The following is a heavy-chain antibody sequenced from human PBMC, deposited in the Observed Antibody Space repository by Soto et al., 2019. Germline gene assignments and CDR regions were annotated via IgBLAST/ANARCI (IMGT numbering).Heavy chain of an antibody. J-gene: IGHJ4*02. CDR3: LVVITPWSFDH. CDR2: ISSDGTDT. Sequence: EVQLVESWGGLAQPGGSLRLSCAASGLALSNFWMHWVRQAPGKGLVWVSRISSDGTDTNYADSVKGRFTISRDNAKNTLYLQMTSLKAEDTAVYYCLVVITPWSFDHWGQGALVTVSS. D-gene: IGHD3-22*01. V-gene: IGHV3-74*01. CDR1: GLALSNFW.